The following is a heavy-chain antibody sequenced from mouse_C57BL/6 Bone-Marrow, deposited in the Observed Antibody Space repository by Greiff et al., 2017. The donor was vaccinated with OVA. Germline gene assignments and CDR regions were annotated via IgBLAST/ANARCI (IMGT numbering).Heavy chain of an antibody. CDR2: IDPENGDT. CDR1: GFNIKDDY. D-gene: IGHD2-3*01. V-gene: IGHV14-4*01. Sequence: EVQLQQSGAELVRPGASVKLSCTASGFNIKDDYMHWVKQRPEQGLEWIGWIDPENGDTEYASKFQGKATITADTSSNTAYLQLSSLTSEDTAVYYCTTSMMVTFFDYWGQGTTHTVSS. J-gene: IGHJ2*01. CDR3: TTSMMVTFFDY.